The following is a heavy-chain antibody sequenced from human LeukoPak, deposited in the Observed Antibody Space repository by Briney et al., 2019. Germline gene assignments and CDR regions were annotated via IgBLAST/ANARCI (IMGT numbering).Heavy chain of an antibody. Sequence: GASVKVSCKTSGYIFTGYYMHWVRQAPGQGLEWMGWINPNNGGADYAQKFQGRVTMTRDTSISTAYMALNRLTSDDTAVYYCASEYYYGSGSYYSHKNWFDPWGQGTLVTVSS. CDR1: GYIFTGYY. CDR3: ASEYYYGSGSYYSHKNWFDP. J-gene: IGHJ5*02. D-gene: IGHD3-10*01. V-gene: IGHV1-2*02. CDR2: INPNNGGA.